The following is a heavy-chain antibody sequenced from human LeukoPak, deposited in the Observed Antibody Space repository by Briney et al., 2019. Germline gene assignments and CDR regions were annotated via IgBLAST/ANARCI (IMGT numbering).Heavy chain of an antibody. CDR2: ISYDGSNK. Sequence: PGGSLRLSCAASGFTFSSYGMHWVRQAPGKGLEWVAVISYDGSNKYYADSVKGRFTISRDNSKNTLYLQMNSLRAEDTAVYYCAKVYDYGNWFDPWGQGTLVTVSS. J-gene: IGHJ5*02. CDR3: AKVYDYGNWFDP. V-gene: IGHV3-30*18. CDR1: GFTFSSYG. D-gene: IGHD4-17*01.